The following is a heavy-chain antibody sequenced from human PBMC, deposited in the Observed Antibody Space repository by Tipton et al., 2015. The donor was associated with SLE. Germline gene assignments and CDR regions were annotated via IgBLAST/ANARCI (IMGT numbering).Heavy chain of an antibody. J-gene: IGHJ3*02. D-gene: IGHD3-3*01. CDR1: GFTFSSYS. CDR2: ISSSSSYI. Sequence: GSLRLSCAASGFTFSSYSMNWVRQAPGKGLEWVSSISSSSSYIYYADSVKGRFTISRDNAKNSLYLQMNSLRAEDTAVYYCARDSRFLEWPPGAFDIWGQGTMVTVSS. CDR3: ARDSRFLEWPPGAFDI. V-gene: IGHV3-21*01.